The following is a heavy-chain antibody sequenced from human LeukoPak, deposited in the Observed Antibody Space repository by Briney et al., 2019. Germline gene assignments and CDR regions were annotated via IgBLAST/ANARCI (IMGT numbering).Heavy chain of an antibody. CDR3: AKQWTTEP. CDR2: ILSDGGSK. Sequence: PGGSLRLSCAASGFTFSTYAMHWVRQAPGKGLEWVAIILSDGGSKDYADSVKGRFTISRDNSRNTMYLQMNSLRAEDTAVYYCAKQWTTEPWGQGTLVTVSS. J-gene: IGHJ5*02. CDR1: GFTFSTYA. V-gene: IGHV3-30*18. D-gene: IGHD4-11*01.